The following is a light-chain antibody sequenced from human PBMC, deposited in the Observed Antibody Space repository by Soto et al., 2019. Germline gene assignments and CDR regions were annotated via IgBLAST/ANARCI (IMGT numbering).Light chain of an antibody. CDR3: QPRTRWPMT. J-gene: IGKJ5*01. V-gene: IGKV3-11*01. Sequence: EIVLTQSPATLSVSPGERVSLSCRASQNLHSFLNWYQQRPGQAPRTMIYDGSKRAAGVQDRISGDGSGTDYTLTISSLEPEDFAVYYCQPRTRWPMTVGPGTRLEIK. CDR2: DGS. CDR1: QNLHSF.